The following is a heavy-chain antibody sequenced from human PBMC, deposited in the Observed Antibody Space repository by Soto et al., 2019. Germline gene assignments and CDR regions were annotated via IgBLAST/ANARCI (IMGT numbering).Heavy chain of an antibody. J-gene: IGHJ3*01. CDR1: GFTFSAFW. Sequence: EVQLVESGGGLVQPGESLRLSCAASGFTFSAFWMTWLRQAPGKGLEWVANIKRDGTVTHYGDSVEGRCTLSRDNAQNSLFLQLNSLRPEDTAMYSCARDLSPPGEFFSDAFDVWGQGTFVTVSS. CDR3: ARDLSPPGEFFSDAFDV. CDR2: IKRDGTVT. D-gene: IGHD2-21*01. V-gene: IGHV3-7*04.